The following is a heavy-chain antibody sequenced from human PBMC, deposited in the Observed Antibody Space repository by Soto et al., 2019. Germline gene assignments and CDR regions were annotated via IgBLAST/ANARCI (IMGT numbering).Heavy chain of an antibody. CDR1: GYTFSDYY. CDR3: ASHYDMWSGYLSPVDY. Sequence: PGGSLRLSCAASGYTFSDYYMSWIRQAPGKGLERISYIATSGTKIYYADSVKGRFTITRDNAKNSLYLEMNSLRDEDTAVYYCASHYDMWSGYLSPVDYWGQGTLVTVSS. J-gene: IGHJ4*02. CDR2: IATSGTKI. V-gene: IGHV3-11*01. D-gene: IGHD3-3*01.